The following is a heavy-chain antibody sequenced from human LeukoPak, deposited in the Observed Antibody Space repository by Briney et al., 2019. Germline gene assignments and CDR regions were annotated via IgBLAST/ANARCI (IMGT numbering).Heavy chain of an antibody. CDR3: ARRPLVAARRGYFDL. CDR2: INHSGST. J-gene: IGHJ2*01. Sequence: TTGGSLRLSCAASGFTFSDYWMTWVRQAPGKGLEWIGEINHSGSTNYNPSLKSRVTISVDTSKNQFSLKLSSVTAADTAVYYCARRPLVAARRGYFDLWGRGTLVTVSS. V-gene: IGHV4-34*01. D-gene: IGHD6-6*01. CDR1: GFTFSDYW.